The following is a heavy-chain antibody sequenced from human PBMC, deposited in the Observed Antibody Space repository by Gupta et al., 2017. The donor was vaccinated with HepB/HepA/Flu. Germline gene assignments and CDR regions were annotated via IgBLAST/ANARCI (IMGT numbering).Heavy chain of an antibody. CDR3: ALGTTYYYDSSGSGGFDP. CDR2: ISWNSGSI. CDR1: GFTFDDYA. V-gene: IGHV3-9*01. D-gene: IGHD3-22*01. Sequence: EVQLVESGGGLVQPGRSLRLSCAASGFTFDDYAMHWVRQAPGKGLEWVSGISWNSGSIGYADSVKGRFTISRDNAKNSLYLQMNSLRAEDTALYYCALGTTYYYDSSGSGGFDPWGQGTLVTVSS. J-gene: IGHJ5*02.